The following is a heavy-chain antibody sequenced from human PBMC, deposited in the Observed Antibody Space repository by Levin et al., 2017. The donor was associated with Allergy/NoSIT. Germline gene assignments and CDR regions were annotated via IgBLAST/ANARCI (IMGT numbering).Heavy chain of an antibody. V-gene: IGHV3-11*01. CDR3: AREAVFGGYYGSGSSGY. D-gene: IGHD3-10*01. Sequence: GESLKISCAASGFTFSDYYMSWIRQAPGKGLEWVSYISSSGSTIYYADSVKGRFTISRDNAKNSLYLQMNSLRAEDTAVYYCAREAVFGGYYGSGSSGYWGQGTLVTVSS. J-gene: IGHJ4*02. CDR2: ISSSGSTI. CDR1: GFTFSDYY.